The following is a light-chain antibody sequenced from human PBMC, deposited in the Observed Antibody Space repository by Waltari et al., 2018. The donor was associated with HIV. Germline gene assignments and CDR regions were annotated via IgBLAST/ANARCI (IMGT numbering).Light chain of an antibody. CDR1: QSVLYDSKNKNF. CDR3: HQYYRAPLT. CDR2: WAS. V-gene: IGKV4-1*01. Sequence: DIVMTQSPDSLAVSLGERATIHCKSSQSVLYDSKNKNFLAWYQQKPGQPPKLLISWASTRESGVPDRFSGSGSGTDFTLTISSLQAEDVAVYYCHQYYRAPLTFGGGTKVEIK. J-gene: IGKJ4*01.